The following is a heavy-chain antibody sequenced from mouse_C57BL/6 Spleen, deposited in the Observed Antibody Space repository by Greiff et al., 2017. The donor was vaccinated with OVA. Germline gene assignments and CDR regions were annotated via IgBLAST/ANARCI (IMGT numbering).Heavy chain of an antibody. J-gene: IGHJ4*01. CDR3: ARVALAMDY. V-gene: IGHV1-26*01. Sequence: EVQLQQSGPELVKPGASVKISCKASGYTFTDYYMNWVKQSHGKSLEWIGDINPNNGGTSYNQKFKGKATLTVDKSSSTAYMELRSLTSEDSAVYYCARVALAMDYWGQGTSVTVSS. CDR2: INPNNGGT. D-gene: IGHD3-1*01. CDR1: GYTFTDYY.